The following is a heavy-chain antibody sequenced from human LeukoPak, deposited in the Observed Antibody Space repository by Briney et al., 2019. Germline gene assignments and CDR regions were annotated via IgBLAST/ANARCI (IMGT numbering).Heavy chain of an antibody. CDR1: GGSISSYY. J-gene: IGHJ4*02. Sequence: SETLSLTCTVSGGSISSYYWSWIRQPPGKGLEWIGYIYYSGSTNYNPSLKSRVTISVDTSKNQFSLKLSSVTAADTAVYYCARGEYGSGRYYYFDYWGQGTLVTVSS. CDR3: ARGEYGSGRYYYFDY. CDR2: IYYSGST. V-gene: IGHV4-59*12. D-gene: IGHD3-10*01.